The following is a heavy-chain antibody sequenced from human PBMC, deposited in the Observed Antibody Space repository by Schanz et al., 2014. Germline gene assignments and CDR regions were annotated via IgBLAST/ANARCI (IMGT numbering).Heavy chain of an antibody. CDR1: GFTFSTHA. CDR2: ISGDHRNT. Sequence: EVQLVESGGGLVQPGGSLRLSCAASGFTFSTHAMSWVRQAPGKGLEWVSSISGDHRNTFYADSVKGRFTISRDNSKNTLYLQMNSLRAEDTAVYYCARGGPAYYFDDWGQGTLXTVSS. J-gene: IGHJ4*02. V-gene: IGHV3-23*04. CDR3: ARGGPAYYFDD.